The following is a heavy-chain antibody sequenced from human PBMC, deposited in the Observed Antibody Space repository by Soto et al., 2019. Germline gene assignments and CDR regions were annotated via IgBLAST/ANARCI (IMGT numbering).Heavy chain of an antibody. V-gene: IGHV3-30*18. CDR2: ISYDGSNK. CDR1: GFTFSSFA. Sequence: QVQLVEFGGGVVQPGRSLRLSCAASGFTFSSFAMHWVRQAPGKGLEWVSLISYDGSNKYYADSVKGRFTISRDNSKNTLYLQMNSLRPEDTAVYSCAKDLRFSSSWSHFDSWGQGALVTVSS. J-gene: IGHJ4*02. D-gene: IGHD6-13*01. CDR3: AKDLRFSSSWSHFDS.